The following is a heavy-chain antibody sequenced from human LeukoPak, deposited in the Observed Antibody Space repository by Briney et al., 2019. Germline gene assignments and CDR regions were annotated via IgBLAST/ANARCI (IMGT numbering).Heavy chain of an antibody. CDR2: ISSISGSTK. CDR1: GFGFTSYD. Sequence: GGSLRLSCAASGFGFTSYDMNWVRQAPGKGLEWVSYISSISGSTKHYADSVKGRFTISRDNAKNSLFLQMNNLRAEDTAVYYCARDPRRGFSPDAFDIWGQGTMVIVSS. D-gene: IGHD3-10*01. J-gene: IGHJ3*02. CDR3: ARDPRRGFSPDAFDI. V-gene: IGHV3-48*03.